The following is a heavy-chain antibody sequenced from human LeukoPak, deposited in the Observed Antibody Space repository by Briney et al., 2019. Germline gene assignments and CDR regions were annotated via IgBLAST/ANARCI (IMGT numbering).Heavy chain of an antibody. J-gene: IGHJ4*02. CDR1: GFSFSDYY. D-gene: IGHD5-12*01. V-gene: IGHV3-21*01. CDR2: ISIDSGDET. Sequence: GGSLRLSCAASGFSFSDYYMHWVRQAPGKGLEWVSSISIDSGDETLYADSVKGRFTISRDNTKNSKYLQMDRLTVEDTALYFCTRDLPATISLGDDYWGPGILAIVSS. CDR3: TRDLPATISLGDDY.